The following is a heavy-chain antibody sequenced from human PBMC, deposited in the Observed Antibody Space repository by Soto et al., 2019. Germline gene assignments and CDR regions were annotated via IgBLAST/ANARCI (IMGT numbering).Heavy chain of an antibody. CDR3: ARLNQYYDILTGYSPNWFDP. Sequence: SQTLSLTCAISGDSVSSNSAAWNWIRQSPSRGLEWLGRTYYRSKWYNDYAVSVKSRITINPDTSKNQFSLQLNSVTPEDTAVYYCARLNQYYDILTGYSPNWFDPWGQGTLVTVSS. V-gene: IGHV6-1*01. J-gene: IGHJ5*02. CDR1: GDSVSSNSAA. CDR2: TYYRSKWYN. D-gene: IGHD3-9*01.